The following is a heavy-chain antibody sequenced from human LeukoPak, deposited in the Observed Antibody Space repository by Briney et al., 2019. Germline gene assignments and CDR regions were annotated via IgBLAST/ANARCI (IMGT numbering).Heavy chain of an antibody. CDR1: GGSIGSSSYY. D-gene: IGHD3-22*01. Sequence: PSETLSLTCPVSGGSIGSSSYYWGWIRQPPGKGLEWIGSIYYSGSTHYNPSLKRRVTISVDTSKNQFSLKLSSVTAADTAVYYCARALWYYDSSGYYYVSYFDYWGQGILVTVSS. CDR2: IYYSGST. CDR3: ARALWYYDSSGYYYVSYFDY. J-gene: IGHJ4*02. V-gene: IGHV4-39*01.